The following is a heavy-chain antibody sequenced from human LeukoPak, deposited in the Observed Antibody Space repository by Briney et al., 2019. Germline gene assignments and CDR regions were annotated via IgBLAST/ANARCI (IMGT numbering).Heavy chain of an antibody. J-gene: IGHJ4*02. V-gene: IGHV1-18*04. Sequence: GASVKASCKASGYTFTSYGISWVRQAPGQGLEWMGWISAYNGNTNYAQKLQGRVTMTTDTSTSTAYMELRSLRSDDTAVYYCARDYGSGSYFHHFDYWGQGTLVTVSS. D-gene: IGHD3-10*01. CDR3: ARDYGSGSYFHHFDY. CDR1: GYTFTSYG. CDR2: ISAYNGNT.